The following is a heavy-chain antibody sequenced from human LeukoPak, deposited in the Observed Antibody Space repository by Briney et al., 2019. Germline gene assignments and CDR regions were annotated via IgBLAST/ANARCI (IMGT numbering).Heavy chain of an antibody. J-gene: IGHJ4*02. CDR1: GYTFTNYG. D-gene: IGHD1-26*01. V-gene: IGHV1-18*01. CDR2: IIVYNGNT. Sequence: ASVKVSCKASGYTFTNYGVSWVRQAPGQGLEWMGWIIVYNGNTNYAQKLQGRVTMTTDTSTSPAYMELRSLRSDDTAVYYCARVIVGATSGDYWGQGTLVTVSS. CDR3: ARVIVGATSGDY.